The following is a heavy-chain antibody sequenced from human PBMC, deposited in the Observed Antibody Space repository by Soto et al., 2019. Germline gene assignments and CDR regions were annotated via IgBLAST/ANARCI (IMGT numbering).Heavy chain of an antibody. J-gene: IGHJ6*02. CDR3: ARVLAVVVPAAIPRQRYYYYYGMDV. D-gene: IGHD2-2*02. CDR1: GFTFSSYW. V-gene: IGHV3-7*01. Sequence: EVQLVESGGGLVQPGGSLRLSCAASGFTFSSYWMSWVRQAPGKGLEWVANIKQDGSEKYYVDSVKGRFTISRDNAKNSLYLQMNSLRAEDTAVYYCARVLAVVVPAAIPRQRYYYYYGMDVWGQGTTVTVSS. CDR2: IKQDGSEK.